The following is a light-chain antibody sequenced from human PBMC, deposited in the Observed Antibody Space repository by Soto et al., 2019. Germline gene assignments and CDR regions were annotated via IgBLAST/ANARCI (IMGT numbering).Light chain of an antibody. J-gene: IGKJ1*01. CDR2: WAS. CDR1: QRVLSRSNNKTC. V-gene: IGKV4-1*01. Sequence: DIVMTQSPESLAVSLGERATINCKSSQRVLSRSNNKTCLAWYQQKSGQPPKLLIYWASARESGVPDRFSGSGSETDFTLTISSLQAEDVAEDYCQHYHSIPCTFGQGTRVEIK. CDR3: QHYHSIPCT.